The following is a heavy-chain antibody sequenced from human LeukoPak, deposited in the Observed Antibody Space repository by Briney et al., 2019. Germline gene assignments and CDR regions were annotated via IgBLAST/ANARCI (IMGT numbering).Heavy chain of an antibody. V-gene: IGHV3-23*01. Sequence: PGGSLRLSCAASGFTLSSYAMSWVRQAPGKGLEWVSTIGGGGERTYYADSVRGRFTISRDISKNTLYLHMNSLRVEDTAIYYCAKGGSARVFDYWGQGTLVTVSS. D-gene: IGHD6-25*01. J-gene: IGHJ4*02. CDR1: GFTLSSYA. CDR3: AKGGSARVFDY. CDR2: IGGGGERT.